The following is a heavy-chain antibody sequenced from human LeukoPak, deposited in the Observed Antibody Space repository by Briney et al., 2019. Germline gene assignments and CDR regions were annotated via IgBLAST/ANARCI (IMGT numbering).Heavy chain of an antibody. V-gene: IGHV4-39*02. Sequence: PSETLSLTCTVSGGSISNSSYYWGWIRQPPGKGLEWIGSIYYSGSTCYNPSLKRRVTISVDTSKNQFSLKLIPVTAADTAVYYCARDQGLGRYAFDIWGQGKMVTVSS. CDR2: IYYSGST. CDR3: ARDQGLGRYAFDI. CDR1: GGSISNSSYY. J-gene: IGHJ3*02. D-gene: IGHD7-27*01.